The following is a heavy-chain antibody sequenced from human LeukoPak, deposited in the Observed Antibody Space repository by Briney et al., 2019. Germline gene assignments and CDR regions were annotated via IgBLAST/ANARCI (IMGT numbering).Heavy chain of an antibody. Sequence: GGSLRLSCVASGFTFDDYGMSWVRQAPGKGLEWVSGINWNGGSTGYADSVKGRFTISRDNAKNSLYLQMNSLRAEDTALYHCARVAVAGNYYYMDVWGKGTTVTISS. V-gene: IGHV3-20*01. CDR3: ARVAVAGNYYYMDV. CDR1: GFTFDDYG. D-gene: IGHD6-19*01. CDR2: INWNGGST. J-gene: IGHJ6*03.